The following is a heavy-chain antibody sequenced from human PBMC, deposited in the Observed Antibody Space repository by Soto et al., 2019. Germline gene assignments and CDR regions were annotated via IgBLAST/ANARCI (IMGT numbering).Heavy chain of an antibody. V-gene: IGHV5-51*01. J-gene: IGHJ6*04. CDR1: GYSFTSYW. CDR3: ARHAVVAAFGYYCCIVF. CDR2: IYPGDSDT. D-gene: IGHD2-15*01. Sequence: LAEALKISYEGSGYSFTSYWIWWVRPMAGKVLGWMGIIYPGDSDTRYSPSFQGQVTISADKSISTAYLQWSSLKASDTAMYSCARHAVVAAFGYYCCIVFSDKGTTVIVSS.